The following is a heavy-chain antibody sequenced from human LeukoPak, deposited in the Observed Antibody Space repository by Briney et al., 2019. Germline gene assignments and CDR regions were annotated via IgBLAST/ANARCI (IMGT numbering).Heavy chain of an antibody. CDR2: ISSSGSTI. CDR3: ARDLWFGELLFRFDY. Sequence: GGSLGLSCAASGFTFSSYEMNWVRQAPGKRLEWVSYISSSGSTIYYADSVKGRFTISRDNAKNSLYLQMNSLRAEDTAVYYCARDLWFGELLFRFDYWGQGILVTVSS. D-gene: IGHD3-10*01. CDR1: GFTFSSYE. V-gene: IGHV3-48*03. J-gene: IGHJ4*02.